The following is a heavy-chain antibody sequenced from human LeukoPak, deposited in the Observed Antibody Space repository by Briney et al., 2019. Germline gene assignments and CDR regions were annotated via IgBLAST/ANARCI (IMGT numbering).Heavy chain of an antibody. D-gene: IGHD2-15*01. CDR3: LRDQDCSGGDCQVC. CDR2: ISHSGTT. V-gene: IGHV4-39*02. J-gene: IGHJ4*02. CDR1: GGSLSSGNYQ. Sequence: PSETLSLTCTVSGGSLSSGNYQWGWIRQPPGKGLEWIALISHSGTTYYNPSLKSRVTMSVDTSKNQFSLKLNSVTAADTAVYCCLRDQDCSGGDCQVCWGQGTLVTVSS.